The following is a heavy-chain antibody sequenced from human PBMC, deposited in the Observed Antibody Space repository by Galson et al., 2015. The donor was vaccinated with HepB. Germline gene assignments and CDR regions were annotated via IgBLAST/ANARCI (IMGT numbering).Heavy chain of an antibody. Sequence: SVKVSCKASGYTFTDYVVNWVRQAPGQGLEWMGWMNTNTGKPTYAPGFAGRFVFSLDTSVTTAYLQISSLETDDTAVYYCARSPLRFLDWLPYYDYYYMVVCGEGTTVTVSS. J-gene: IGHJ6*03. D-gene: IGHD3-3*01. V-gene: IGHV7-4-1*02. CDR3: ARSPLRFLDWLPYYDYYYMVV. CDR2: MNTNTGKP. CDR1: GYTFTDYV.